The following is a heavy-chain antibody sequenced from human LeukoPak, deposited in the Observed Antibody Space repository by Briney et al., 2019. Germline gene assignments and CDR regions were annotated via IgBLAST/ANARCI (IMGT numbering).Heavy chain of an antibody. Sequence: GGSLRLSWTPCGFSFCDYYMNWIRQSPGKGLEWVSHITRKDAIEYADSVRGRFTISRDNANNLLYLQMDSLRPEDTAVYYCARGTSYSGSGPGNWLDRWGDGILVTVSS. D-gene: IGHD3-10*01. CDR3: ARGTSYSGSGPGNWLDR. CDR2: ITRKDAI. J-gene: IGHJ5*02. CDR1: GFSFCDYY. V-gene: IGHV3-11*01.